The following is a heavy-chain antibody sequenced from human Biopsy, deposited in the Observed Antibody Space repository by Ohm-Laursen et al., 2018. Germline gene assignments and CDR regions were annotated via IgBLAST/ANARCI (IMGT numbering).Heavy chain of an antibody. V-gene: IGHV3-33*01. CDR1: GFNFSAYG. Sequence: SLRLSCAASGFNFSAYGMHWVRQAPDKGLEWVALTWGDGSHQYYADSVKGRFTISRDNSKNSLYLHINTLRVEDTAVYYCVTDRLDDITKVRGIMTDWGQGTLVIVSS. CDR3: VTDRLDDITKVRGIMTD. CDR2: TWGDGSHQ. D-gene: IGHD3-10*01. J-gene: IGHJ4*02.